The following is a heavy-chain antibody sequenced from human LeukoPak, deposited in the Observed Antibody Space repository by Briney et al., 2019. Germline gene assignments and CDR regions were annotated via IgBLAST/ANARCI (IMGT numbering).Heavy chain of an antibody. CDR3: ARGDDYYDSSGPDAFDI. Sequence: SETLSLTCTVSVGSISSYYWSWIRQPPGKGLEWIGYIYYSGSTNYNPSLKSRVTISVDTSKNQFSLKLSSVTAADTAVYYCARGDDYYDSSGPDAFDIWGQGTMVTVSS. D-gene: IGHD3-22*01. CDR1: VGSISSYY. V-gene: IGHV4-59*01. CDR2: IYYSGST. J-gene: IGHJ3*02.